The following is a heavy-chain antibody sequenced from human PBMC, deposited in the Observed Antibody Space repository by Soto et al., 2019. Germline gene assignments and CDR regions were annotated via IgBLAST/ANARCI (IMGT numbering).Heavy chain of an antibody. CDR3: AIVVRGVVAATPNFDY. V-gene: IGHV1-24*01. D-gene: IGHD2-15*01. CDR2: FDPEDGET. J-gene: IGHJ4*02. CDR1: GYTLTELS. Sequence: QVQLVQSGAEVKKPGASVKVSCKVSGYTLTELSMHWVRQAPGKGLEWMGGFDPEDGETIYAQKFQGRVTMTEDTSTDTAYMELSSLRSEDTAGYYCAIVVRGVVAATPNFDYWGQGILVTVSS.